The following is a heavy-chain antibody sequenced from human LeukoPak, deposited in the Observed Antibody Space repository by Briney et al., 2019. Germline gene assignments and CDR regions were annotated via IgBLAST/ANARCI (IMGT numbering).Heavy chain of an antibody. CDR3: ARDSGSGSNDY. J-gene: IGHJ4*02. D-gene: IGHD1-26*01. V-gene: IGHV1-3*01. CDR2: INASNGNT. Sequence: ASVKVSCKASGYTFTSYAMHWVRQAPGQRLEWMASINASNGNTKYSQNFQGRVTFIRNTSANTPFMELNSLRSEDPAVYYCARDSGSGSNDYWGQGTLVTVSS. CDR1: GYTFTSYA.